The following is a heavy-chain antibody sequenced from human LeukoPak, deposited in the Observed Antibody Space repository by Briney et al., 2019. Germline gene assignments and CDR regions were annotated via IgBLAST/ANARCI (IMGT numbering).Heavy chain of an antibody. CDR2: IYYSGST. CDR3: ARLNILTGYYEL. CDR1: GGSFSGYY. D-gene: IGHD3-9*01. Sequence: SETLSLTCAVYGGSFSGYYWSWIRQPPGKGLEWIGYIYYSGSTNYNPSLKSRVTISVDTSKNQFSLKLSSVTAADTAVYYCARLNILTGYYELWGQGTLVTVSS. V-gene: IGHV4-59*08. J-gene: IGHJ4*02.